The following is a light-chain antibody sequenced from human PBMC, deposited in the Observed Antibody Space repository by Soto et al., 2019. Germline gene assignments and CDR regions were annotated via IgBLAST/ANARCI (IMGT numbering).Light chain of an antibody. CDR1: SSDVGSYNR. Sequence: QSALTQPPSVSGSPGQSVTISCTGTSSDVGSYNRVSWYQQPPGTAPKLMIYEVSNRPSGVPDRFSGSKSGNTASLTISGLHAEDEADYYCSLYTSSSTYVFGTGTKVT. CDR2: EVS. J-gene: IGLJ1*01. CDR3: SLYTSSSTYV. V-gene: IGLV2-18*01.